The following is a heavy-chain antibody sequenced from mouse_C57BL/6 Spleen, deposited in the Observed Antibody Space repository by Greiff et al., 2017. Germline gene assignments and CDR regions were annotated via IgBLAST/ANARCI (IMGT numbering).Heavy chain of an antibody. V-gene: IGHV1-52*01. D-gene: IGHD3-1*01. CDR3: ARSLIGGYFDV. Sequence: VQLQQPGAELVKPGSSVKLSCKASGYTFTSYWMQWVKQRPIQGLEWIGNIDPSDSGTHYNQKFKDKATLTVDKSSSTAYMQLSSLTSEDSAVYCWARSLIGGYFDVWGTGTTVTVSS. CDR2: IDPSDSGT. J-gene: IGHJ1*03. CDR1: GYTFTSYW.